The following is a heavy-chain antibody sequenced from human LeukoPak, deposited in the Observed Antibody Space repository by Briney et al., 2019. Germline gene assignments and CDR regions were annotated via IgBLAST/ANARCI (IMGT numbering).Heavy chain of an antibody. V-gene: IGHV4-59*01. D-gene: IGHD3-16*01. CDR3: ARGAIMIGVIDY. CDR1: GGSISSYY. Sequence: PSETLSLTCTVSGGSISSYYWSWIRQPPGKGLEWIGYIYYSGSTNYNPSLKSRVTISVGTSKNQFSLKLSSVTAADTAVYYCARGAIMIGVIDYWGRGTLVTVSS. CDR2: IYYSGST. J-gene: IGHJ4*02.